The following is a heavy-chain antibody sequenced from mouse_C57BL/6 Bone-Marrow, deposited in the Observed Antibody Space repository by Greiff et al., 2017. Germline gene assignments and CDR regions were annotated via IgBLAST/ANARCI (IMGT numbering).Heavy chain of an antibody. Sequence: VQLQQSGAELVKPGASVKMSCKASGYTFTSYWITWVKQRPGQGLEWIGDIYPGSGSTNYNEKFKSKATLTVDTSSSTAYMQLSSLSSEDSAVYYCASPPGNYFDYWCQGTTLTVSA. CDR1: GYTFTSYW. CDR3: ASPPGNYFDY. J-gene: IGHJ2*01. D-gene: IGHD4-1*01. V-gene: IGHV1-55*01. CDR2: IYPGSGST.